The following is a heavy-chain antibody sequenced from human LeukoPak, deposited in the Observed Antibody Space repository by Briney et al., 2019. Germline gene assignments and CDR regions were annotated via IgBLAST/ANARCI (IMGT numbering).Heavy chain of an antibody. V-gene: IGHV1-2*02. J-gene: IGHJ5*02. CDR3: SKSRGFGTTASRNLVDP. Sequence: ASVKVSCKASGYTFTGYYMHWVRQAPGQGLEWMGWINPNSGGTNYAQKFQGRVTMTRDTSISTAYMELSRLRSDDTAVYYCSKSRGFGTTASRNLVDPLGQGTLVTVSS. CDR2: INPNSGGT. CDR1: GYTFTGYY. D-gene: IGHD1/OR15-1a*01.